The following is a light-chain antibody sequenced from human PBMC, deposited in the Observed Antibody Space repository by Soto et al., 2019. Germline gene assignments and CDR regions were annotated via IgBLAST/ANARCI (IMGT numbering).Light chain of an antibody. CDR2: DAS. V-gene: IGKV3-20*01. CDR3: QKYNSAPRT. Sequence: IVVSQSPGTLSLSKGERATLSCRASQSVSSSYLAWYQQKPGQAPRLLIYDASNRATGIPARFSGSGSGTDFTLTISSLQPEDVATYYCQKYNSAPRTFGQGTKVDI. CDR1: QSVSSSY. J-gene: IGKJ1*01.